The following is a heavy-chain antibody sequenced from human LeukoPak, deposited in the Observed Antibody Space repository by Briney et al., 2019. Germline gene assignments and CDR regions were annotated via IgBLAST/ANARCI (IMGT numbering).Heavy chain of an antibody. CDR2: INHSGST. Sequence: PSETLSLTCAVYGGSFSGYYWSWIRQPPGKGLEWIGEINHSGSTNYNPSLKSRVTISVDTSKNQFSLKLSSVTAADTAVYYCARDSGYDSLFNWFDPWGQGTLVTVSS. V-gene: IGHV4-34*01. J-gene: IGHJ5*02. CDR3: ARDSGYDSLFNWFDP. CDR1: GGSFSGYY. D-gene: IGHD5-12*01.